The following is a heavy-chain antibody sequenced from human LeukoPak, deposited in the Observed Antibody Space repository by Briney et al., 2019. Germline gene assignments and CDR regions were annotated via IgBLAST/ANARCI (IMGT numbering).Heavy chain of an antibody. V-gene: IGHV4-39*01. CDR2: ICYSGA. D-gene: IGHD2-8*02. Sequence: PSETLSPTCSVSGDSISSNTYCWGWIRQPPGKGLEWIATICYSGAYYNPSLKSRLTKSIDTSSNQFSLNLNSVTAADTAVYYCARRPPAGGADWFDPWGQGILVTVSS. CDR3: ARRPPAGGADWFDP. J-gene: IGHJ5*02. CDR1: GDSISSNTYC.